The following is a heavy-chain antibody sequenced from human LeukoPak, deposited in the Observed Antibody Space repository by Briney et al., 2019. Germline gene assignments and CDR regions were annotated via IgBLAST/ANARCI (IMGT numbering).Heavy chain of an antibody. Sequence: GGSLRLSCVASGFTFSNYWMQWVRQVPGKGLVWVSRLNGDGTNIIYADSVKGRFTISRDNAENTLYLQMNSLRAEDTALYYCARSQSGVFDVWGQGTMVTVSS. D-gene: IGHD2-8*01. CDR2: LNGDGTNI. CDR1: GFTFSNYW. CDR3: ARSQSGVFDV. V-gene: IGHV3-74*01. J-gene: IGHJ3*01.